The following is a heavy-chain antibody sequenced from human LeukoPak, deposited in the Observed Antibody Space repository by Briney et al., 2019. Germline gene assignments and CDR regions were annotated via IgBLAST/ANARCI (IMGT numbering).Heavy chain of an antibody. CDR1: GGSISSNNW. CDR2: IYYSGST. Sequence: PSETLSLTCAVSGGSISSNNWWGWVRQPPGKGLEWIGYIYYSGSTNYNPSLKSRVTISVDTSKNQFSLKLSSVTAADMAVYYCARDFGYSSSWYDWFDPWGQGTLVTVSS. V-gene: IGHV4-4*02. D-gene: IGHD6-13*01. J-gene: IGHJ5*02. CDR3: ARDFGYSSSWYDWFDP.